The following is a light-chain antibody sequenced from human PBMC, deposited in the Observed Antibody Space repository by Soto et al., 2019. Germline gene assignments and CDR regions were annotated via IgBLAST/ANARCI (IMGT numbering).Light chain of an antibody. J-gene: IGKJ2*01. CDR1: QNVNSN. V-gene: IGKV3-15*01. Sequence: EIVMTQSPATLSVSPGERATLSCRASQNVNSNLAWYQQKPGQAPRLLIYGASTRATGIPARFSGSGSGTEFTLTNSSLQSEDFAVYYCQQYNNWPPYTFGQGTKLEIQ. CDR3: QQYNNWPPYT. CDR2: GAS.